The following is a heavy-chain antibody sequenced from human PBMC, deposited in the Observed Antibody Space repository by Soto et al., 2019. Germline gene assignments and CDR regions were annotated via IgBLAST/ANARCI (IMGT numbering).Heavy chain of an antibody. CDR1: GFTFSSYG. CDR2: IWYDGSNK. V-gene: IGHV3-33*01. CDR3: AREDSADTAMVKYYYYGMDV. J-gene: IGHJ6*02. Sequence: LRLSCAASGFTFSSYGMHWVRQAPGKGLEWVAVIWYDGSNKYYADSVKGRFTISRDNSKNTLYLQMNSLRAEDTAVYYCAREDSADTAMVKYYYYGMDVWGQGTTVTVS. D-gene: IGHD5-18*01.